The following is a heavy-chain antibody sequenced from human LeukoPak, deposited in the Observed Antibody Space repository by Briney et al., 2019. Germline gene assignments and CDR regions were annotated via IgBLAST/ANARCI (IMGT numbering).Heavy chain of an antibody. D-gene: IGHD3-16*02. Sequence: GGSLRLSCAASGFTFSSYGMSWVRQAPGKGLEWVSAISGSGGSTYYADSVKGRFTISRDNSKNTLYLQMNSLRAEDTAVYYCAAYVWGSYRYGVYWGQGTLVTASS. CDR3: AAYVWGSYRYGVY. J-gene: IGHJ4*02. CDR2: ISGSGGST. V-gene: IGHV3-23*01. CDR1: GFTFSSYG.